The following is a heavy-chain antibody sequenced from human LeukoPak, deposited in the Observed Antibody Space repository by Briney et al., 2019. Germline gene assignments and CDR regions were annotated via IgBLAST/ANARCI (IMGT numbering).Heavy chain of an antibody. CDR3: ARLRDYYDSSGYYYVLDY. J-gene: IGHJ4*02. CDR2: MNPNSGNT. Sequence: ASVKVSCKASGYTFTSYDINWVRQATGQGLEWMGWMNPNSGNTGYAQKFQGRATMTRNTSISTAYMELSSLRSEDTAVYYCARLRDYYDSSGYYYVLDYWGQGTLVTVSS. CDR1: GYTFTSYD. D-gene: IGHD3-22*01. V-gene: IGHV1-8*01.